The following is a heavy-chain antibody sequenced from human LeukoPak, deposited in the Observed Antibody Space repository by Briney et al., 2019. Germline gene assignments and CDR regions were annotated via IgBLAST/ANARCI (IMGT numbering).Heavy chain of an antibody. J-gene: IGHJ4*02. CDR3: ARDSNWNRDY. D-gene: IGHD1-20*01. CDR1: GYTFTGYY. V-gene: IGHV1-2*02. Sequence: GASVKVSFEASGYTFTGYYMHWVRQAPGQGLEWMGWINPNSGGTNHAQKFQGRVTMTRDTSISTAYMELSNLRSDDTAVYYCARDSNWNRDYWGQGTLVTVSS. CDR2: INPNSGGT.